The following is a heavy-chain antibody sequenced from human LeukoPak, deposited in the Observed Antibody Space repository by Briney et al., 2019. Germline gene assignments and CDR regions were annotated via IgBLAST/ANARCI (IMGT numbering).Heavy chain of an antibody. CDR2: ISYDGSNK. CDR1: GVTFSSKS. V-gene: IGHV3-30-3*01. J-gene: IGHJ4*02. Sequence: GRSLGLSCAVSGVTFSSKSMHWVRQAPGKGLEWVAAISYDGSNKYYADSVEGRFTISRDNSKNTLYLQMNSLRADDTAVYYCGRDQSCFTASCYVGYWGQGTLVTVSS. D-gene: IGHD2-2*01. CDR3: GRDQSCFTASCYVGY.